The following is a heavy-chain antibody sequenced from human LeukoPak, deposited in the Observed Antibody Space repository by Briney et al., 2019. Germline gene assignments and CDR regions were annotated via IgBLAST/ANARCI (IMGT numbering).Heavy chain of an antibody. CDR3: ARAPRDYSNFDY. V-gene: IGHV3-21*01. CDR2: ISSSSSYI. J-gene: IGHJ4*02. Sequence: PGGSLRLSCAASGFTFSSYSMNWVRQAPGKGLEWVSSISSSSSYIYYADSVKGRFTISRDNAKNSLYLQMNSLRAEDTAVYYCARAPRDYSNFDYWGQGTLVTVSS. D-gene: IGHD4-17*01. CDR1: GFTFSSYS.